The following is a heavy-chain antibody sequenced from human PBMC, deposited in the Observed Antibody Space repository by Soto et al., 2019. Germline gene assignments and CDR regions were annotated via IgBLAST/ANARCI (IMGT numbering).Heavy chain of an antibody. CDR1: GFTFSRYW. Sequence: PGGSLRLSCAASGFTFSRYWMNWVRQAPGKGLEWVANIKQDGTEKNYVDSGKGRFTISRDNARKSLYLQMDSLRAEDTAVYFCARGDTPMITGMDSFDIWGQGTMVTVSS. J-gene: IGHJ3*02. D-gene: IGHD5-18*01. CDR2: IKQDGTEK. CDR3: ARGDTPMITGMDSFDI. V-gene: IGHV3-7*01.